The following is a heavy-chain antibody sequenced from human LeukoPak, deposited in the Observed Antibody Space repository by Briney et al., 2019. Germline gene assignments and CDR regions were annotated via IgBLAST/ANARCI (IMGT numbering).Heavy chain of an antibody. J-gene: IGHJ3*02. CDR3: ARHGSGAFDI. CDR2: IYYSGST. V-gene: IGHV4-59*08. CDR1: GGSISSYY. Sequence: SETLSLTCTVSGGSISSYYWSWIRQPPGKGLEWIGFIYYSGSTNYSPSLKSRVTISVDTSKNQFSLKLTSVTAADTAVYYCARHGSGAFDIWGQGTMVTVSS. D-gene: IGHD1-1*01.